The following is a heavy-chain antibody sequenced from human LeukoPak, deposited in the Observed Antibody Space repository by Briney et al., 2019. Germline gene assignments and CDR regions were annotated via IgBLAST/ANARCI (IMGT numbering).Heavy chain of an antibody. CDR3: ARDYADYVGYFFFDY. Sequence: GGSLRLSCAASGFTFNNYAMNWVRQAPGKGLEWASSISGGGESTYYADSAKGRFTISRDNSQNTLYLQMNSLRAEDTAVYYCARDYADYVGYFFFDYWGQGTLVTVSS. J-gene: IGHJ4*02. CDR2: ISGGGEST. D-gene: IGHD4-17*01. V-gene: IGHV3-23*01. CDR1: GFTFNNYA.